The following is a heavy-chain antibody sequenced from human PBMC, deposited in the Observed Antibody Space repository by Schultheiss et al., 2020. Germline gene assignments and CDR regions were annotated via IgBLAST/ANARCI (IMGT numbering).Heavy chain of an antibody. CDR1: GYTFTGHY. CDR2: IIPIFGTP. V-gene: IGHV1-18*01. D-gene: IGHD4-11*01. CDR3: AREADYSNIEENWFDP. Sequence: ASVKVSCKASGYTFTGHYVHWVRQAPGQGLEWMGGIIPIFGTPNYAQKLQGRVTMTTDTSTSTAYMELRSLRSDDTAVYYCAREADYSNIEENWFDPWGQGTLVTVSS. J-gene: IGHJ5*02.